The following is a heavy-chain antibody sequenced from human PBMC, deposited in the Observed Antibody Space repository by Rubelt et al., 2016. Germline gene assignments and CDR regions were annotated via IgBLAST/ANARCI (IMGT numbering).Heavy chain of an antibody. CDR1: GFPFNNVW. CDR3: GHLGGGY. V-gene: IGHV3-15*07. Sequence: EVQLVESGGGLVRPGGSLGLSCAASGFPFNNVWMNWVRQAPGKGLEWVGRIKSKTDGGTTDYAAPVKGRFTISRDDSKNTLYLQMNSLKIEDTAVYYCGHLGGGYWGQGTLVTVSS. J-gene: IGHJ4*02. D-gene: IGHD3-16*01. CDR2: IKSKTDGGTT.